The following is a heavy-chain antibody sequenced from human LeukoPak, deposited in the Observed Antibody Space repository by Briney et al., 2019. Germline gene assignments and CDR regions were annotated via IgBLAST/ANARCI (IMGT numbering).Heavy chain of an antibody. J-gene: IGHJ4*02. CDR1: GFTFSSYS. V-gene: IGHV3-21*01. Sequence: GGSLRLSCAASGFTFSSYSMNWVRQAPGKGLEWVSSISSSSSYIYYADSVKGRFTISRDNAKNSLYLQMNSLRAEDTAVYYCARDRFGDIPAAISWGPADYWGQGTLVTVSS. CDR2: ISSSSSYI. CDR3: ARDRFGDIPAAISWGPADY. D-gene: IGHD2-2*02.